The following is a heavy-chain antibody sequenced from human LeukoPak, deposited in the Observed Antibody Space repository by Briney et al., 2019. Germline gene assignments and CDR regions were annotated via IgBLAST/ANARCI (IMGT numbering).Heavy chain of an antibody. Sequence: PGGSLRLSCAASGFTFSSYAMSWVRQAPGKGLEWVSAISGSGGSTYYADSVKGRFTISRDNSKNTLYLQMNSLRAEDTAVYYCAKDHNDMVVRGVTGAFDIWGQGTMVTVSS. CDR1: GFTFSSYA. V-gene: IGHV3-23*01. CDR3: AKDHNDMVVRGVTGAFDI. J-gene: IGHJ3*02. CDR2: ISGSGGST. D-gene: IGHD3-10*01.